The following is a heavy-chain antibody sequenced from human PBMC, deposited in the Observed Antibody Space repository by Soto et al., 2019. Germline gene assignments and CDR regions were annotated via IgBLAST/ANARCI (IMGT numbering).Heavy chain of an antibody. Sequence: QVQLVESGGGVVQPGRSLRLSCAASGCTFSSYGMHWVRQAPGKGLEWVAVIWYDGSNKYYADSVKGRFTISRDNSKNTLYLQMNSLRAEDTAVYYCARDASTGGEMWYWGQGTLVTVSS. D-gene: IGHD3-10*01. J-gene: IGHJ4*02. CDR1: GCTFSSYG. V-gene: IGHV3-33*01. CDR2: IWYDGSNK. CDR3: ARDASTGGEMWY.